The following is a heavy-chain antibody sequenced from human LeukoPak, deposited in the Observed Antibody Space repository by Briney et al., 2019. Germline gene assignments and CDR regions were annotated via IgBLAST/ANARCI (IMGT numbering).Heavy chain of an antibody. CDR3: ARRYDFWSGYPHYYYYMDV. CDR2: MNPNSGDT. D-gene: IGHD3-3*01. V-gene: IGHV1-8*01. J-gene: IGHJ6*03. CDR1: GYTFTTYD. Sequence: ASVRVSCKASGYTFTTYDIHWVRQATGQGLEWMGWMNPNSGDTGYAQTFQGRVTMTRNTSISTAYMELSSLRPEDTAVYYCARRYDFWSGYPHYYYYMDVWGKGTTVTVSS.